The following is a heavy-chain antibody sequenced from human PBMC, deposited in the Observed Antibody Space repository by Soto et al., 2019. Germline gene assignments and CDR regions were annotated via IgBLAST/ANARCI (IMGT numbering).Heavy chain of an antibody. J-gene: IGHJ5*02. V-gene: IGHV1-3*01. CDR2: INAGNGNT. CDR3: ARDRIAVAGVAGCNWFDP. Sequence: QVQLVQSGAEVKKPGASVKVSCKASGYTFTSYAMHWVRQAPGQRLEWMGWINAGNGNTKYSQKCQGRVTITRDTSASTAYMELSSLRSEDTAVYYCARDRIAVAGVAGCNWFDPWGQGTLVTVSS. D-gene: IGHD6-19*01. CDR1: GYTFTSYA.